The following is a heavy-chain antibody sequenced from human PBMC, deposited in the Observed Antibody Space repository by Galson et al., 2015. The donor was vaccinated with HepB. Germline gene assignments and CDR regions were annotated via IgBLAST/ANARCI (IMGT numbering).Heavy chain of an antibody. CDR3: AKGLVVVPAAILDYGMDV. J-gene: IGHJ6*02. Sequence: SLRLSCAASGFTFSSYGMHWVRQAPGKGLEWVAVISYDGSNKYYADSVKGRFTISRDNSKNTLYLQMNSLRAEDTAVYYCAKGLVVVPAAILDYGMDVWGQGTTVTVFS. V-gene: IGHV3-30*18. CDR2: ISYDGSNK. CDR1: GFTFSSYG. D-gene: IGHD2-2*02.